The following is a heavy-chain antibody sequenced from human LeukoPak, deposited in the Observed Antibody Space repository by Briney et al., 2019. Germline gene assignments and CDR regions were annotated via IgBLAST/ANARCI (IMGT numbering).Heavy chain of an antibody. CDR1: GGSISSYY. CDR3: ARLPYGVATKGTSSSPLDY. Sequence: SETLSLTCTVSGGSISSYYWSWIRQPPGKGLEWIGYIYYSGSTNYNPSLKSRVTISVDTSKNQFSLKLSSVTAADTAVYYCARLPYGVATKGTSSSPLDYWGQGTLVTVSS. CDR2: IYYSGST. D-gene: IGHD2-15*01. J-gene: IGHJ4*02. V-gene: IGHV4-59*08.